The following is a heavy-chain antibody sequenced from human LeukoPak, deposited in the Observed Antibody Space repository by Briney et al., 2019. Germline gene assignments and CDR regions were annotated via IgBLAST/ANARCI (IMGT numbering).Heavy chain of an antibody. J-gene: IGHJ4*02. CDR1: GCIFSNYL. CDR3: ARLVVPPGNRGWYYEH. V-gene: IGHV3-7*03. Sequence: PGGALRLSCAASGCIFSNYLMSWVRQAPGKGLEWVANINQGGSEKYYVDSVKGRFTISRDNAKNSLDLQMNSLRVEDTAIYYCARLVVPPGNRGWYYEHWGQGTLVTVSS. CDR2: INQGGSEK. D-gene: IGHD2-2*01.